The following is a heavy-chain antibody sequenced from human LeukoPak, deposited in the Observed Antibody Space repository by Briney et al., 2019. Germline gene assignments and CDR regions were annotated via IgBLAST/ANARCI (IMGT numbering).Heavy chain of an antibody. CDR3: ARQFDY. V-gene: IGHV4-39*01. J-gene: IGHJ4*02. CDR2: FYNRGSP. CDR1: GGSITSGDYR. Sequence: SETLSLTCSVSGGSITSGDYRWGWKRQSPGKGLEWIGSFYNRGSPYYNPSLKSRVTISLDTSKNQFSLKLTSVTAADTAIYYCARQFDYWGPGTLVTVSS.